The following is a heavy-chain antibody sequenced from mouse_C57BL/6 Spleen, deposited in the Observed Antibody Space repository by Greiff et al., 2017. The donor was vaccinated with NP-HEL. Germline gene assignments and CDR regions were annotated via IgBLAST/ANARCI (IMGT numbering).Heavy chain of an antibody. Sequence: VQLQQSGAELAKPGASVKLSCKASGYTFTSYWMHWVKQRPGQGLEWIGYINPSSGYTKYNQKFKDKATLTADKSSSTAYMQLSSLTYEDSAVYYCARGTTVAATAYYYAMDYWGQGASVTVAS. CDR3: ARGTTVAATAYYYAMDY. CDR1: GYTFTSYW. CDR2: INPSSGYT. D-gene: IGHD1-1*01. V-gene: IGHV1-7*01. J-gene: IGHJ4*01.